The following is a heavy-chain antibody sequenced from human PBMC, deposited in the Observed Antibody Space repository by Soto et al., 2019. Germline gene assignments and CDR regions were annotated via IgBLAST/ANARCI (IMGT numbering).Heavy chain of an antibody. CDR3: ARGSGYYYFWSGYHGNWFDP. CDR2: MNPNSGNT. D-gene: IGHD3-3*01. CDR1: GYTFTSYD. V-gene: IGHV1-8*01. Sequence: ASVKVSCKASGYTFTSYDINWVRQATGQGLEWMGWMNPNSGNTGYAQKFQGRVTMTRNTSISTAYMELSSLRSEDTAVYYCARGSGYYYFWSGYHGNWFDPCGKGTLVTVSS. J-gene: IGHJ5*02.